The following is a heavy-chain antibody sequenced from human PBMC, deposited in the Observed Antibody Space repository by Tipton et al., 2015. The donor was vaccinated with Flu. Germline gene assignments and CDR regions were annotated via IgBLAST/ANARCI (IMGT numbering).Heavy chain of an antibody. V-gene: IGHV4-39*07. D-gene: IGHD1-1*01. CDR1: GGSISTSGYY. J-gene: IGHJ4*02. Sequence: TLSLTCTVSGGSISTSGYYWGWIRQPPGKGLEWIGSIRYGGSSYYTPSLKSRVTISLDMSKDQFSLKLASVTAAATAVYYCARVWSSFVATASLDYWGRGTLVTVSS. CDR2: IRYGGSS. CDR3: ARVWSSFVATASLDY.